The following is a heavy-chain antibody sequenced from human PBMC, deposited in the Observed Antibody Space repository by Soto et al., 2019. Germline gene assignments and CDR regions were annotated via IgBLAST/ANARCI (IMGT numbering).Heavy chain of an antibody. CDR1: GDTFSNYA. CDR2: IIPILGTP. Sequence: SVKVSCKASGDTFSNYAISWVRQAPGQGLEWMGGIIPILGTPNYAQKFQGRVTITADKSTSTAYMELSSLRSEDTAVYYCARERSRYDRSGYYRPDYWGQGTLVTVSS. J-gene: IGHJ4*02. CDR3: ARERSRYDRSGYYRPDY. V-gene: IGHV1-69*10. D-gene: IGHD3-22*01.